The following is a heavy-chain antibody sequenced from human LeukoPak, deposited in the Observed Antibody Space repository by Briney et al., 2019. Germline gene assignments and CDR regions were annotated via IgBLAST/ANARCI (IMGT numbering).Heavy chain of an antibody. J-gene: IGHJ4*02. CDR2: ISGSGGST. D-gene: IGHD3-22*01. Sequence: PGGSLRLSCAASGFTFSSYAMSWVRQAPGKGLEWVSAISGSGGSTYYADSVKGRFTISRDNSKNTLYLQMNSLRAEDTAVYYCAKDVYDSSGYSPLHYWGQGTLVTVSS. CDR1: GFTFSSYA. CDR3: AKDVYDSSGYSPLHY. V-gene: IGHV3-23*01.